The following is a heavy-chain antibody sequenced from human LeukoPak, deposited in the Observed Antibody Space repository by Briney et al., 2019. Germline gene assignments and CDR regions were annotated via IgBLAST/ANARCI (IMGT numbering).Heavy chain of an antibody. CDR3: AKDGRKGIVVVITTHFDY. V-gene: IGHV3-48*04. Sequence: PGGSLRLSCAASGFTFSSYSMNWVRQAPGKGLEWVSYISSSSSTIYYADSVKGRFTISRDNAKNSLYLQMNSLRAEDTAVYYCAKDGRKGIVVVITTHFDYWGQGTLVTVSS. CDR1: GFTFSSYS. D-gene: IGHD3-22*01. CDR2: ISSSSSTI. J-gene: IGHJ4*02.